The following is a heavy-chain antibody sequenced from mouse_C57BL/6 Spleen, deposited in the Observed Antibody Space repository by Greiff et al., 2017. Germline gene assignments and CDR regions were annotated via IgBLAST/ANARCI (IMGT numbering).Heavy chain of an antibody. CDR1: GFTFSDYY. D-gene: IGHD1-1*01. Sequence: DVKLVESGGGLVQPGGSLKLSCAASGFTFSDYYMYWVRQTPEKRLEWVAYISNGGGSTYYPDTVKGRFTISRDNAKNTQYLQMSRLKSEDTAMYYCAIHYCGSSYGYFDVWGTGTTVTVSS. J-gene: IGHJ1*03. CDR3: AIHYCGSSYGYFDV. V-gene: IGHV5-12*01. CDR2: ISNGGGST.